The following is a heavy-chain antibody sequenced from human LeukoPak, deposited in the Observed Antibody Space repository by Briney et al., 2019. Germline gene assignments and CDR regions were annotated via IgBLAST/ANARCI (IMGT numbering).Heavy chain of an antibody. D-gene: IGHD4-17*01. CDR1: GFTFSSYG. CDR3: VVDYGESDGGLHYGMDV. J-gene: IGHJ6*02. V-gene: IGHV3-33*01. Sequence: GRSLRLSCAASGFTFSSYGMHWVRQAPGKGLEWVAVIWYDGSNKYYADSVKGRFTISRDNSKNTLYLQMNSLRSEDTAVYYCVVDYGESDGGLHYGMDVWGQGTTVTVSS. CDR2: IWYDGSNK.